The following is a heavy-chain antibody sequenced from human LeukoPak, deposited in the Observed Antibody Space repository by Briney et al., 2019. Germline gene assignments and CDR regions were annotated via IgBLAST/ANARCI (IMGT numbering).Heavy chain of an antibody. CDR1: GFAFSSFA. J-gene: IGHJ6*03. CDR3: TKELHVAVAVADYYYFYMDV. CDR2: INGGGNTT. V-gene: IGHV3-23*01. D-gene: IGHD6-19*01. Sequence: GGSLRLSCAASGFAFSSFAMGWVRQSPGKGLEWLSTINGGGNTTFYADSVKGRFTISRDNSKNTLYSHMDGLRPDDTAIYYCTKELHVAVAVADYYYFYMDVWGRGTAVSVSS.